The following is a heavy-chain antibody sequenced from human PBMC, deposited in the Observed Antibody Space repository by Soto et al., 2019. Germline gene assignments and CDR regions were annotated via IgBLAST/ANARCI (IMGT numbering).Heavy chain of an antibody. V-gene: IGHV3-30*18. Sequence: QVQLVESGGGVVQPGRSLRLSCAASGFTFSSYGMLWVRQAPGKGLEWVAVMSSNGRNKYYADSVKGRFTISRDNSKNTLYLQMNSLRAEDTAVYYCAKDQAYYGSGGGDYYYYYGMDVWGQGTTVTVSS. D-gene: IGHD3-10*01. CDR1: GFTFSSYG. CDR2: MSSNGRNK. J-gene: IGHJ6*02. CDR3: AKDQAYYGSGGGDYYYYYGMDV.